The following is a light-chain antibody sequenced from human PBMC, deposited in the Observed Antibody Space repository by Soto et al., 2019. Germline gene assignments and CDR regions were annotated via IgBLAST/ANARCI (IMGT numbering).Light chain of an antibody. CDR3: CSYAGSSTVV. CDR2: EGS. CDR1: SSDVGGYNL. Sequence: QSALTQPVSVSGSPGQSITISCTGTSSDVGGYNLVSWYQQHPGKAPKVMIYEGSKRPSGVSNRFSGSKSGNTASLTISGLQAEDEADYYCCSYAGSSTVVFGGGTKVTVL. J-gene: IGLJ2*01. V-gene: IGLV2-23*01.